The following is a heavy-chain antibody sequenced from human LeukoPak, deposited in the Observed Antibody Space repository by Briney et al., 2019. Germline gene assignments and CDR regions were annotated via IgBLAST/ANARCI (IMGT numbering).Heavy chain of an antibody. V-gene: IGHV7-4-1*02. Sequence: GASVKVSCKASGYTFTNYAINWVRQAPGQGLEWMGWINTNTGIPKYAQDFTGRFVFSLDTSVSTAYLQISTLQAEDTAVYYCARDIRVGPHFGYFLYWGQGTLVTVSP. J-gene: IGHJ1*01. CDR2: INTNTGIP. D-gene: IGHD3-3*02. CDR1: GYTFTNYA. CDR3: ARDIRVGPHFGYFLY.